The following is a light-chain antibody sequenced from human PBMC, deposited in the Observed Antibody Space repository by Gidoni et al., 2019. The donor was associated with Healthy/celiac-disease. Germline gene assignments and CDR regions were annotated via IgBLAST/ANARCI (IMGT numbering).Light chain of an antibody. CDR2: WAS. CDR3: QQYYSPPPGT. V-gene: IGKV4-1*01. J-gene: IGKJ1*01. Sequence: DIVMTQSPDSLAVSLGERATINCKSSQSVLYSSNNKNYLAWYQQKPGQPPKLLIYWASTRESGVPDRFSGSGSGTDFTLTISSLQAEDVAVYYCQQYYSPPPGTFGQXTKVEIK. CDR1: QSVLYSSNNKNY.